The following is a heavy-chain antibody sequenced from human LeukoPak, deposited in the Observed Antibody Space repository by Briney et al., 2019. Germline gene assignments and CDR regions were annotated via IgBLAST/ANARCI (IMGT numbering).Heavy chain of an antibody. Sequence: ASVKVSCKASGSTFATYYMHWVRQAPGQGLEWMGMMNPSGGTTTYAQTFQDRVSLTSDTSTSTVYMELSSLRSEDTAVYYCARGCLRATLSPADYWGQGTLVTVSS. CDR1: GSTFATYY. CDR3: ARGCLRATLSPADY. J-gene: IGHJ4*02. D-gene: IGHD5-12*01. V-gene: IGHV1-46*01. CDR2: MNPSGGTT.